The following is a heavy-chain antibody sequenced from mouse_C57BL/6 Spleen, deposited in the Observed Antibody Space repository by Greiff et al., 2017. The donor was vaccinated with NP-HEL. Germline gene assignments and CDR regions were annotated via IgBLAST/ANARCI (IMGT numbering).Heavy chain of an antibody. V-gene: IGHV5-9-1*02. J-gene: IGHJ1*03. CDR1: GFTFSSYA. D-gene: IGHD1-1*01. CDR2: ISSGGDYI. Sequence: DVKLVESGEGLVKPGGSLKLSCAASGFTFSSYAMSWVRQTPEKRLEWVAYISSGGDYIYYADTMKSRFTISRDNARNTLYLQMSSLKSEDTAMYYCTRVITTVVDNWYFDVWGTGTTVTVSS. CDR3: TRVITTVVDNWYFDV.